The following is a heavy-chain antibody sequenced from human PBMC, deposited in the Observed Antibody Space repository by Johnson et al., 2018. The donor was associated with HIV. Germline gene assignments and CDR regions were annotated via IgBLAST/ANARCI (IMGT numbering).Heavy chain of an antibody. D-gene: IGHD3-10*01. CDR1: GFTVSSNY. CDR3: ARPIARGASDI. V-gene: IGHV3-7*02. J-gene: IGHJ3*02. Sequence: AASGFTVSSNYMSWVRQAPGKGLEWVANIKQDGSEKYYVDSVKGRFTISRDNAKNSLYLQMNSLRAEDTAVYYCARPIARGASDIWGQGTMVTVSS. CDR2: IKQDGSEK.